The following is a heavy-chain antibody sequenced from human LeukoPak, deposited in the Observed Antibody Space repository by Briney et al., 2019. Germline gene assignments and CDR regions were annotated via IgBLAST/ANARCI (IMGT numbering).Heavy chain of an antibody. CDR1: GFIFSGFW. Sequence: GGSLRLSCAASGFIFSGFWMTWVRQAPGKGLEWVANIKQDGTEKYYVDSVKGRFTISRDNAKNSLYLQMSSLRVEDTAVYYCVRGKGDDYWDQGTLVTVSS. CDR2: IKQDGTEK. CDR3: VRGKGDDY. J-gene: IGHJ4*02. V-gene: IGHV3-7*03. D-gene: IGHD3-16*01.